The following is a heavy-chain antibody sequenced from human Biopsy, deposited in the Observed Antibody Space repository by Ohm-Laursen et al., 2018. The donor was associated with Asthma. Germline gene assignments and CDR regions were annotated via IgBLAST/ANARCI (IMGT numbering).Heavy chain of an antibody. D-gene: IGHD3-10*01. CDR1: GFTLTTYA. V-gene: IGHV3-30*03. Sequence: SLRLSCAAFGFTLTTYAIHWVRQAPGKGLEWVAVISYDGSTKYSADSVKGRFIVSRDISKNILSLQMNSLRPKDTAVYYCARDVVWFREVGGMDVWGQGTTVTVSS. CDR3: ARDVVWFREVGGMDV. J-gene: IGHJ6*02. CDR2: ISYDGSTK.